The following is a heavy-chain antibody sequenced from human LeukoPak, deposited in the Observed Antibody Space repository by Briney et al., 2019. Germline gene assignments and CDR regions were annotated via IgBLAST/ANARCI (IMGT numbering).Heavy chain of an antibody. D-gene: IGHD3-3*01. J-gene: IGHJ5*02. CDR3: ARAAWSGTVGLDP. V-gene: IGHV3-7*01. CDR1: GFTFRTYW. Sequence: PGGSLRLSCAASGFTFRTYWMSWVRQAPGKGLEWVANIEEDGSEKYYVDSVKGRFTISRDNAENSLYLQMNRLRVEDTAVYYCARAAWSGTVGLDPWGQGTLVTVSS. CDR2: IEEDGSEK.